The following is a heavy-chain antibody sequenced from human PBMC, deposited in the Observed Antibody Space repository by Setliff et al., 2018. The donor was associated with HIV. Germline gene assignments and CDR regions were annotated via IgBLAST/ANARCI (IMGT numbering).Heavy chain of an antibody. CDR1: GYFISNGYY. D-gene: IGHD3-22*01. CDR3: ARQAWHYDRDGYFIDY. V-gene: IGHV4-38-2*02. CDR2: IYQNGNT. J-gene: IGHJ4*02. Sequence: SETLSLTCSVSGYFISNGYYWGWIRQPPGKGLEWVGTIYQNGNTYYSPSLESRVSVSMDMSRNQFSVKLNSATAADTVVYYCARQAWHYDRDGYFIDYWGQGKQVTVSS.